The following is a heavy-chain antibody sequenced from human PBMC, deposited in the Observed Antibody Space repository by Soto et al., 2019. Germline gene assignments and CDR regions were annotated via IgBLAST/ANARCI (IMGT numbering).Heavy chain of an antibody. J-gene: IGHJ4*02. Sequence: SLRLCCAASGFRFDNYAMHWVRQAPGKGLEWVSGISWNSNTIAYADSVKGRFTISRDNAKNSLYLQMNSLRAEDTAFYYCAKDTGPNWGQGTLVTVSS. CDR3: AKDTGPN. CDR2: ISWNSNTI. V-gene: IGHV3-9*01. CDR1: GFRFDNYA.